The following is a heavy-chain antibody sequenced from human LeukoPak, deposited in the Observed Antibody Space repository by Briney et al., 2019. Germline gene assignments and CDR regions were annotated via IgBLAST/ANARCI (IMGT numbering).Heavy chain of an antibody. CDR1: GFTFRIYA. J-gene: IGHJ4*02. CDR3: AKCTPEPYFDY. CDR2: ISGSDAST. V-gene: IGHV3-23*01. D-gene: IGHD1-14*01. Sequence: GSSLRLSCAASGFTFRIYAMSWVRQAPGKGLEWVSGISGSDASTFYADSVMGRFTISRDNSMNTLYLQMNSLRAEDTAVYYCAKCTPEPYFDYWGQGTLVTVSS.